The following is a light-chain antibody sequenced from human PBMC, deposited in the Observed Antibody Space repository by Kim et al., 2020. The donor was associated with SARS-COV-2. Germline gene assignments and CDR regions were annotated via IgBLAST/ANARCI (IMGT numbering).Light chain of an antibody. J-gene: IGKJ1*01. V-gene: IGKV1-5*03. CDR3: QQYRSYPWT. Sequence: AVVGDRVIITCRASQSIDSWLAWYQQRPGRAPNLLIYQASILESGVPSRFSGSGSGTDFTLTISSLQPDDFATYYCQQYRSYPWTFGQGTKVDIK. CDR1: QSIDSW. CDR2: QAS.